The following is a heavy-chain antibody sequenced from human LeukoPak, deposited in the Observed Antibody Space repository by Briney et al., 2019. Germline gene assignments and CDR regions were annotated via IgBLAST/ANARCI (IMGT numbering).Heavy chain of an antibody. CDR2: ISSNGGST. CDR3: ARVSGYDYWYFDL. D-gene: IGHD5-12*01. V-gene: IGHV3-64*01. Sequence: GGSLRLSCAASGFTFSSYVMHWVRLALGKGLENVSAISSNGGSTYYTNSVKGRFTISRDNSKNTLYLQMGSLRAEDMAVYYCARVSGYDYWYFDLWGRGTLVTVSS. J-gene: IGHJ2*01. CDR1: GFTFSSYV.